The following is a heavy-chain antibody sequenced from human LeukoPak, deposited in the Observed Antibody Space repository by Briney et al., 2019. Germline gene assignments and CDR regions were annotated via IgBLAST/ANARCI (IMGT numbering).Heavy chain of an antibody. D-gene: IGHD2/OR15-2a*01. Sequence: GGSLRLSCAASGFTFSSYAMSWVRQAPGKGLEWVSAIGGSGVNTYYADSAKGRFTISRDNSKSTLYLQMNSLRGEDTAVYYCARFHYSITSIVEVTDAFDIWGQGTLVTVSS. CDR2: IGGSGVNT. CDR3: ARFHYSITSIVEVTDAFDI. J-gene: IGHJ3*02. CDR1: GFTFSSYA. V-gene: IGHV3-23*01.